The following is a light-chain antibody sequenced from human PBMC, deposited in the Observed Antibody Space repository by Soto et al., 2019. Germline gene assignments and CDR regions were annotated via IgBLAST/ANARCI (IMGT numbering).Light chain of an antibody. Sequence: QSALTQPPSVSGSPGQSVTISCTGTISDVAGYNYVSWYQHHPGKAPKLLISDVTKRPSGVPDRFSGSKSGNTASLTVSGLQAEDEADYYCSSYANSNTLPYVFGTGTKLTVL. CDR2: DVT. V-gene: IGLV2-11*01. CDR3: SSYANSNTLPYV. J-gene: IGLJ1*01. CDR1: ISDVAGYNY.